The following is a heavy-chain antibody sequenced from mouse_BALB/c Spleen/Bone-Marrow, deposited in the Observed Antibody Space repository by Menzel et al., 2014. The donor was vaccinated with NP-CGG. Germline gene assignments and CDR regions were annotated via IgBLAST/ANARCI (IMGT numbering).Heavy chain of an antibody. Sequence: VQLQQSGAELVRPGTSVKVSCKASGYAFTNYWIEWVKQRPGQGLEWIGVINPGSGGSNYNEKFKGKATLTADKSSSTAYMQLSSPTSDDSAVYFCVREMTRYAMDYWGQGTSVTVSS. CDR1: GYAFTNYW. V-gene: IGHV1-54*01. J-gene: IGHJ4*01. CDR3: VREMTRYAMDY. CDR2: INPGSGGS.